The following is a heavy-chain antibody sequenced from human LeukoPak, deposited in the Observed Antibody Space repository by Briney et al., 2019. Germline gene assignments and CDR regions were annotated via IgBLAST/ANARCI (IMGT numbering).Heavy chain of an antibody. V-gene: IGHV3-48*01. CDR1: GFTFSAFP. CDR2: IKENSASI. D-gene: IGHD6-19*01. Sequence: GGSLRPSCAASGFTFSAFPMNWVRQAPGKGLEWLSHIKENSASIYYADSVRGRFTISRDEAKKSLYLQMNSLRAEDTAIYYCVRDDQWAFDIWGQGAMVTVSP. CDR3: VRDDQWAFDI. J-gene: IGHJ3*02.